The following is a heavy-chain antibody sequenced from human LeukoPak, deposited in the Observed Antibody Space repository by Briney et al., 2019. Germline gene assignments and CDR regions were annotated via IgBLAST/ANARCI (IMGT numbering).Heavy chain of an antibody. D-gene: IGHD3-10*01. CDR1: GFTFTNAW. Sequence: GGSLRLSCEAAGFTFTNAWKSWVRQAPGKGLEWVANIKQDGSEKYYVDSVKGRFTISRDNAKNSLYLQMNSLRAEDTAVYYCARDTKYYYGSGNYYYYMDVWGKGTTVTVSS. V-gene: IGHV3-7*01. J-gene: IGHJ6*03. CDR3: ARDTKYYYGSGNYYYYMDV. CDR2: IKQDGSEK.